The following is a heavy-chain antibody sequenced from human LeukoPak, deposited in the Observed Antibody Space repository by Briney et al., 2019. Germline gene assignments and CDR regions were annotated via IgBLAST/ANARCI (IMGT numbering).Heavy chain of an antibody. CDR2: IYHSGST. Sequence: PSETLSLTCTVSGGSISSGDYYWSWIRQPPGKGLEWIGYIYHSGSTYYNPSLKSRVTISVDRSKNQFSLKLSSVTAADTAVYYCARVDFWSGYQLDYWGQGTLVTVS. CDR3: ARVDFWSGYQLDY. CDR1: GGSISSGDYY. D-gene: IGHD3-3*01. J-gene: IGHJ4*02. V-gene: IGHV4-30-4*02.